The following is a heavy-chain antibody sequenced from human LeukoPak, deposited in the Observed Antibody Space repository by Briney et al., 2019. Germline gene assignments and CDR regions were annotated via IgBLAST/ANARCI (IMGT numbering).Heavy chain of an antibody. CDR3: AREGRYCSSTRCYGSGNIDY. J-gene: IGHJ4*02. CDR2: IYYSGST. D-gene: IGHD2-2*01. CDR1: GGSISSSSYY. V-gene: IGHV4-39*02. Sequence: PSETLSLTCTVSGGSISSSSYYWGWIRQPPGKGLEWIGSIYYSGSTYYNPSLKSRVTISVDTSKNQFSLKLSSVTAADTAVYYCAREGRYCSSTRCYGSGNIDYWGQGTLVTVSS.